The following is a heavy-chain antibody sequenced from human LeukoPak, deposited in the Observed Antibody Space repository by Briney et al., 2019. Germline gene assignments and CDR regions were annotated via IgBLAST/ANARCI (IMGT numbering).Heavy chain of an antibody. Sequence: ASVKVSCKASGYTFTSYAMHWVRQAPGQRLEWMGWINAGNGNTKYSQKFQGRVTMTRDTSISTAYMELTRLRSDDTALYYCAREGYYGSRSYGWFDPWGQGTLVAVSS. CDR1: GYTFTSYA. CDR3: AREGYYGSRSYGWFDP. V-gene: IGHV1-3*01. D-gene: IGHD3-10*01. CDR2: INAGNGNT. J-gene: IGHJ5*02.